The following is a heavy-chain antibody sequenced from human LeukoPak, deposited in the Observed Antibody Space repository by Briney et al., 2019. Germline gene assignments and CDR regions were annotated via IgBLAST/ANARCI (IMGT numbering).Heavy chain of an antibody. CDR2: IRSKAYGGTT. J-gene: IGHJ4*02. D-gene: IGHD3-16*01. Sequence: GGSLRLSCTASGFTFGDYAMSWVRQAPGKGLEWVGFIRSKAYGGTTEYAASVKGRFTISRDDSKSIAYLQMNSLKTEDTAVYYCTRGGGGALAPFDYWGQGTLVTVSS. CDR1: GFTFGDYA. CDR3: TRGGGGALAPFDY. V-gene: IGHV3-49*04.